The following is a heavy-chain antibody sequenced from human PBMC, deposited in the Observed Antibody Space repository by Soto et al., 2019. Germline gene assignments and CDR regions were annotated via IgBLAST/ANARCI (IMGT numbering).Heavy chain of an antibody. CDR1: GFTFSSYA. J-gene: IGHJ3*02. CDR2: ISGSGGST. Sequence: GGSLRLSCAASGFTFSSYAMSWVRQAPGKGLEWVSAISGSGGSTYYADSVKGRFTISRDNSKNTLYLQMNSLRAEDTAVYYCAKEGSSWPGRGDAFDIWGQGTMVTVSS. D-gene: IGHD6-13*01. CDR3: AKEGSSWPGRGDAFDI. V-gene: IGHV3-23*01.